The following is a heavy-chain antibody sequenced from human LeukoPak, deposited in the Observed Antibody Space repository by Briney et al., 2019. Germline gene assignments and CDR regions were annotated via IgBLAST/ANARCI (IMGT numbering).Heavy chain of an antibody. J-gene: IGHJ6*02. CDR1: GFTFSSYA. CDR2: ISYDGSNK. CDR3: ARVPITIDV. V-gene: IGHV3-30-3*01. Sequence: PGGSLRLSCAASGFTFSSYAMHWVRQAPGKGLEWVAVISYDGSNKYYADSVKGRFTISRDNSKNTLYLQMNSLRAEDTAVYYCARVPITIDVWGQGTTVTVSS. D-gene: IGHD3-10*01.